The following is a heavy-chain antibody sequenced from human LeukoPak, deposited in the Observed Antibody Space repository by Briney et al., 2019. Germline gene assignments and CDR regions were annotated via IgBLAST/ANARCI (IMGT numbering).Heavy chain of an antibody. V-gene: IGHV3-23*01. CDR2: ISGSGGST. D-gene: IGHD3-3*01. CDR3: AKNRLRDFWSGYYIYFDY. CDR1: GFTFSSYA. Sequence: GGSLRLSCAAPGFTFSSYAMSWVRQAPGKGLEWVSAISGSGGSTYYADSVKGRFTISRDNSKNTLYLQMNSLRAEDTAVYYCAKNRLRDFWSGYYIYFDYWGQGTLVTVSS. J-gene: IGHJ4*02.